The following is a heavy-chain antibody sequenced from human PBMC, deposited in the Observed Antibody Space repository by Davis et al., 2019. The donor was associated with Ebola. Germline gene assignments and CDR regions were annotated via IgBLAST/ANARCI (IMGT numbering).Heavy chain of an antibody. J-gene: IGHJ4*02. D-gene: IGHD4-23*01. CDR1: GGSISSYY. CDR3: ARDPGSTVIIPGYFDY. V-gene: IGHV4-59*12. CDR2: IYYSGST. Sequence: SETLSLTCTVSGGSISSYYWSWIRQPPGKGLEWIGYIYYSGSTNYNPSLKSRVTISVDTSKNQFSLKLSSVTAADTAVYYCARDPGSTVIIPGYFDYWGQGTLVTVSS.